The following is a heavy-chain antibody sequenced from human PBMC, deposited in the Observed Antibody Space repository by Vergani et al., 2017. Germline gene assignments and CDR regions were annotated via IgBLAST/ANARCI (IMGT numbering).Heavy chain of an antibody. V-gene: IGHV1-69*18. Sequence: QVQLVQSGAEVKKPGSSVKVSCKASGGTFSSYAISWVRQAPGQGLEWMGRIIPIFGTANYAQKFQGRVTITADESTSTAYMELSSLRSEDTAVYYCASEISSPATYYYYGMDVWGQGTTVTVSS. CDR1: GGTFSSYA. J-gene: IGHJ6*02. D-gene: IGHD6-13*01. CDR3: ASEISSPATYYYYGMDV. CDR2: IIPIFGTA.